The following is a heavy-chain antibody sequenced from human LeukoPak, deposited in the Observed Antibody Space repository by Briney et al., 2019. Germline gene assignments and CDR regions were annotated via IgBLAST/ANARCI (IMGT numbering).Heavy chain of an antibody. V-gene: IGHV4-59*08. CDR3: ARLPQRIVVVPAATGRDFDY. CDR2: IYYSGST. J-gene: IGHJ4*02. CDR1: GGSISSYY. D-gene: IGHD2-2*01. Sequence: PSETLSLTCTVSGGSISSYYWSWIRQPPGKGLEWIGYIYYSGSTNYNPSLKSRVTISVDTSKNQFSLKLSSVTAADTAVYYCARLPQRIVVVPAATGRDFDYWGQGTLVTVSS.